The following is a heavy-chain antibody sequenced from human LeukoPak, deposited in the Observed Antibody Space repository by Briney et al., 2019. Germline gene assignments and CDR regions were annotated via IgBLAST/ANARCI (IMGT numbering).Heavy chain of an antibody. V-gene: IGHV1-46*01. CDR2: INPTGGST. CDR3: ARDNYYGSGSYYRTFDP. CDR1: GYTFTSYY. D-gene: IGHD3-10*01. Sequence: GASVKVSCKASGYTFTSYYMHWVRQAPGQGLEWMGLINPTGGSTGYAQKFQGRVTMTTDTSTSTAYMELRSLRSDDTAVYYCARDNYYGSGSYYRTFDPWGQGTLVTVSS. J-gene: IGHJ5*02.